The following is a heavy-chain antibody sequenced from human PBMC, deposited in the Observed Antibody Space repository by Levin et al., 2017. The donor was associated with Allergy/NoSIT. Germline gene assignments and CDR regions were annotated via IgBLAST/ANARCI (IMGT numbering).Heavy chain of an antibody. D-gene: IGHD3-22*01. V-gene: IGHV3-21*01. CDR2: ISSSSSYI. J-gene: IGHJ3*02. CDR1: GFTFSSYS. Sequence: VASVKVSCAASGFTFSSYSMNWVRQAPGKGLEWVSSISSSSSYIYYADSVKGRFTISRDNAKNSLYLQMNSLRAEDTAVYYCARGITYYYDSSGLDAFDSWGQGTMVTVSS. CDR3: ARGITYYYDSSGLDAFDS.